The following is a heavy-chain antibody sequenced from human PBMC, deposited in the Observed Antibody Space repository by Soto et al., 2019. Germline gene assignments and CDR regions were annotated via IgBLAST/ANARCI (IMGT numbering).Heavy chain of an antibody. CDR1: RGTFSSYA. Sequence: SVKVSCKASRGTFSSYASSWVRQAPGQGLEWMVGIIPIFGTANYAQKFQGRVTITADESTSTAYMELSSLRSEDTPVYYCARVWFTVTNYGYYYYYGMDVWGQATTVTVSS. J-gene: IGHJ6*02. D-gene: IGHD4-4*01. V-gene: IGHV1-69*01. CDR2: IIPIFGTA. CDR3: ARVWFTVTNYGYYYYYGMDV.